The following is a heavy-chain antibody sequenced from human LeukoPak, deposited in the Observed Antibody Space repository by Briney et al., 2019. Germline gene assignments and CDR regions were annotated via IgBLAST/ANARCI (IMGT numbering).Heavy chain of an antibody. CDR1: GQSLTGYF. CDR3: ARLGLHGSGTYYFFDY. V-gene: IGHV1-2*06. CDR2: IDPNTGDT. Sequence: ASVKVSCKASGQSLTGYFIHWVRQAPGQGLEWVGRIDPNTGDTIYTQNFQGRVTVTSATSISTAYMELSRLTSDDTAVYFCARLGLHGSGTYYFFDYWGQGTLVTVSS. J-gene: IGHJ4*02. D-gene: IGHD3-10*01.